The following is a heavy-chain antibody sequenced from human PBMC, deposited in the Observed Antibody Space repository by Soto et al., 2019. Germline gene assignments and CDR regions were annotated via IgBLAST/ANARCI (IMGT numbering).Heavy chain of an antibody. CDR1: GFTVSTYG. V-gene: IGHV3-30*03. Sequence: QVQLVESGGGVVQPGRSLRLCCAVSGFTVSTYGMHWVRQAPGKGLEWVAVISRDGGTKYYADSVKGRFTISRDNSRNTLFLEMNSLRGDDMAVYYCTGEVASGYWGQGTLVTVSS. D-gene: IGHD2-8*02. CDR3: TGEVASGY. J-gene: IGHJ4*02. CDR2: ISRDGGTK.